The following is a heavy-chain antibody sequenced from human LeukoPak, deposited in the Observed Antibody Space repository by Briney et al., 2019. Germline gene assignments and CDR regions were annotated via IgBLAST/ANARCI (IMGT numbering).Heavy chain of an antibody. CDR3: ASSAVPAAISHYYYYMDV. D-gene: IGHD2-2*01. CDR1: GYTFTGYY. CDR2: INPNSGGT. Sequence: EASVKVSCKASGYTFTGYYIHWVRQAPGQGLEWMGWINPNSGGTNYAQKFQGRVTMTRDTSISTAYMELSRLRSDDTAVYYCASSAVPAAISHYYYYMDVWGKGTTVTVSS. V-gene: IGHV1-2*02. J-gene: IGHJ6*03.